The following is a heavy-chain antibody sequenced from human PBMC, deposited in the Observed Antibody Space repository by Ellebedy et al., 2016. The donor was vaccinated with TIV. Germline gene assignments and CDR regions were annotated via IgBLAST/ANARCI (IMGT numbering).Heavy chain of an antibody. Sequence: AASVKVSCKASGGTFSSYAISWVRQAPGQGLEWMGGIIPIFGTANYAQKFQGRVTITADESTSTAYMELSSLRSEDTAVYYCARRDYYGSGGGIDVWGQGTTVTVSS. CDR3: ARRDYYGSGGGIDV. D-gene: IGHD3-10*01. CDR1: GGTFSSYA. V-gene: IGHV1-69*13. J-gene: IGHJ6*02. CDR2: IIPIFGTA.